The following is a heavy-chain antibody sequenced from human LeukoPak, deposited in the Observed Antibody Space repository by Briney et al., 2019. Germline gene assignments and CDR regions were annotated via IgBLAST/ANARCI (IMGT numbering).Heavy chain of an antibody. Sequence: ASVKVSCKASGYRFMSFGISWMRQAPGQGLEWMGWISPYKAKTKCAQKFQDRVTMTTDTSTSTAYMELGSLRSDDTAVYYCARDPNIVEVLAAEGFDYWGQGTLVTVSS. D-gene: IGHD2-2*01. CDR2: ISPYKAKT. J-gene: IGHJ4*02. V-gene: IGHV1-18*01. CDR1: GYRFMSFG. CDR3: ARDPNIVEVLAAEGFDY.